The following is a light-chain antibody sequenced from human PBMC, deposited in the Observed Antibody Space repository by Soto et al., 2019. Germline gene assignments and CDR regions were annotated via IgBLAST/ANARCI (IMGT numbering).Light chain of an antibody. J-gene: IGKJ2*01. Sequence: DIQMTQSPSTLSASVGDRVTITCRASQSVSSWLAWYQQKPGKAPKLLIYKASSLESGVPSRFSGSGSGTEFTLTISSLQPDDFAAYYCHQYNNYPSYTFGQGTKVEIK. CDR2: KAS. CDR3: HQYNNYPSYT. CDR1: QSVSSW. V-gene: IGKV1-5*03.